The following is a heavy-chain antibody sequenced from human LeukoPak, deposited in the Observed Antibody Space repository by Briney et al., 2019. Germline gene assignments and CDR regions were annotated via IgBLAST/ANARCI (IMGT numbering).Heavy chain of an antibody. J-gene: IGHJ4*02. CDR2: ISSNGGST. CDR3: VKDRGGYSYGFDY. D-gene: IGHD5-18*01. Sequence: TGGSLRLFCSASGFTFSSYAMHWVRQAPGKGLEYVSAISSNGGSTYYADSVKGRFTISRDNSKNTLYLQMSSLRAEDTAVYYCVKDRGGYSYGFDYWGQGTLVTVFS. CDR1: GFTFSSYA. V-gene: IGHV3-64D*06.